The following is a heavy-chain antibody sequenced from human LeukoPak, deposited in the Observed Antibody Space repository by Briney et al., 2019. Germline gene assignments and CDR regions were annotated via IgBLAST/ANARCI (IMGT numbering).Heavy chain of an antibody. CDR1: GFTFSSYS. CDR2: ISSSSSYI. J-gene: IGHJ6*02. Sequence: GGSLRLSCAASGFTFSSYSMTWVRQAPGKGLEWVSSISSSSSYIYYADSVKGRFTISRDNAKNSLYLQMNSLRAEDTAVYYCASLTGDQVYYYGMDVWGQGTTVTVSS. V-gene: IGHV3-21*01. CDR3: ASLTGDQVYYYGMDV. D-gene: IGHD7-27*01.